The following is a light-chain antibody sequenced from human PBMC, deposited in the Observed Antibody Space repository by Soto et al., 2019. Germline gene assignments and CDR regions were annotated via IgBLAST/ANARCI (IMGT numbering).Light chain of an antibody. CDR1: QGISNY. J-gene: IGKJ2*01. CDR2: AAS. CDR3: QQYDNLPPYT. V-gene: IGKV1-27*01. Sequence: DIQMTQSPSSLSASVGDRVTITCRASQGISNYLAWYQQKPGKVPKVLIYAASTLQSGVPSRFSGSGSGTDFTLTIGSLQPEDVATYYCQQYDNLPPYTFGQGTKVDIK.